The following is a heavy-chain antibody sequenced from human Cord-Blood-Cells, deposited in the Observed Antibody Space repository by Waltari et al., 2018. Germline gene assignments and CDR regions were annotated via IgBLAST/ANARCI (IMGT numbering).Heavy chain of an antibody. CDR3: ARDLAVGYSCYGFDY. Sequence: QVQLVQSGAEVKKPGSSVKVSCKDSGGTFSSYTISWVRKAPGQGPEWRGRCIPILCKANYAQNFQGRVTITADKSTSTAYMELSSLRSEDTAVYYCARDLAVGYSCYGFDYWGQGTLVTVSS. V-gene: IGHV1-69*08. J-gene: IGHJ4*02. CDR1: GGTFSSYT. CDR2: CIPILCKA. D-gene: IGHD5-12*01.